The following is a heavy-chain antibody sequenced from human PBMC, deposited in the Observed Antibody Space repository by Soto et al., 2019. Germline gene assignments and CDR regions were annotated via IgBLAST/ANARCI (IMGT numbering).Heavy chain of an antibody. J-gene: IGHJ6*03. CDR1: GFTFSSYA. CDR3: AKALYSSADYYDYYMDV. D-gene: IGHD6-25*01. Sequence: GGSLRLSCAASGFTFSSYAMSWVRQAPGKGLEWVSAISGSGGSTYYADSVKGRFTISRDNSKNTLYLQMNSLRAEDTAVYYCAKALYSSADYYDYYMDVWGKGTTVTVSS. V-gene: IGHV3-23*01. CDR2: ISGSGGST.